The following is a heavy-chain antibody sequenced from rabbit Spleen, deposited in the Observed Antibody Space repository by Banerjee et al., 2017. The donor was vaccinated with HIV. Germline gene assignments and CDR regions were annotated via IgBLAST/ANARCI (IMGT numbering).Heavy chain of an antibody. CDR2: IYTSSGST. CDR3: ARSWSDYWWIRLDL. D-gene: IGHD1-1*01. Sequence: QSLEESGGDLVKPGASLTLTCTASGFSFSSSYYMCWVRQAPGKGLEWITCIYTSSGSTYAASWAQGRFTISKASSTTVTLQMTSLTAADTATYFCARSWSDYWWIRLDLWGQGTLVTVS. J-gene: IGHJ3*01. V-gene: IGHV1S40*01. CDR1: GFSFSSSYY.